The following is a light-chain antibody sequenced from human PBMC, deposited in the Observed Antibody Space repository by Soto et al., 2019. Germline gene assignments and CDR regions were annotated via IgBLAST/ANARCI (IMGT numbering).Light chain of an antibody. CDR2: AAS. J-gene: IGKJ4*01. Sequence: AIQVTQSPSSLSGSVGDRFTITCRASQGIRNDLGWYQQKPGKAPKLLIYAASSLQSGVPSRFSGSGSGTDFALTISSLQPEDFATYYCLQDYNYPLTFGGGTKVDIK. V-gene: IGKV1-6*01. CDR3: LQDYNYPLT. CDR1: QGIRND.